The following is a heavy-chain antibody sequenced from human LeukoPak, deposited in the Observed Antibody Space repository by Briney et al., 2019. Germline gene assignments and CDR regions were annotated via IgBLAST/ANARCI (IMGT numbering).Heavy chain of an antibody. D-gene: IGHD4-17*01. V-gene: IGHV1-69*04. CDR2: IIPILGIA. CDR3: AREGPYPSDYGDYVWFDP. J-gene: IGHJ5*02. Sequence: SVKVSCKASGGTFSSYTISWVRQAPGQGLEWMGRIIPILGIANYAQKFQGRVTITAGKSTSTAYMELSSLRSEDTAVYYCAREGPYPSDYGDYVWFDPWGQGTLVTVSS. CDR1: GGTFSSYT.